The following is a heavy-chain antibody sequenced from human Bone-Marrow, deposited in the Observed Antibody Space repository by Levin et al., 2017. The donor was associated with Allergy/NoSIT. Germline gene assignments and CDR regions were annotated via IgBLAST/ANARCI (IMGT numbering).Heavy chain of an antibody. CDR1: GYTFTSYG. J-gene: IGHJ5*02. V-gene: IGHV1-18*01. Sequence: ASVKVSCKASGYTFTSYGISWVRQAPGQGLEWMGWISAYNGNTNYAQKLQGRVTMTTDTSTSTAYMELRSLRSDDTAVYYCARGETYYDYIWGSYRGNWFDPWGQGTLVTVSS. D-gene: IGHD3-16*02. CDR2: ISAYNGNT. CDR3: ARGETYYDYIWGSYRGNWFDP.